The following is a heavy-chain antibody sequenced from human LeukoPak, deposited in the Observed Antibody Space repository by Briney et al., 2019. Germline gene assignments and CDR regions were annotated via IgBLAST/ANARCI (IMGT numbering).Heavy chain of an antibody. CDR1: GGSISSGSYY. J-gene: IGHJ6*02. Sequence: SETLSLTCTVSGGSISSGSYYWSWIRQAAGKGLEWIGRIYTSGSTNYNPSLRSRVTISVDTSKNQLSLMLTSVTAADTAVYFCARAYDGPPYYYYGMDVWGQGTTVSVSS. CDR3: ARAYDGPPYYYYGMDV. D-gene: IGHD3-16*01. V-gene: IGHV4-61*02. CDR2: IYTSGST.